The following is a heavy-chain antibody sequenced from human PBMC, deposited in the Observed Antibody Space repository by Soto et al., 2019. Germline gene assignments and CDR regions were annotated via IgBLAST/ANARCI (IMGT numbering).Heavy chain of an antibody. CDR1: GGTFSSYA. J-gene: IGHJ6*02. D-gene: IGHD6-13*01. CDR2: IIPIFGTA. CDR3: ARGGIAAASHYYYYGMDV. V-gene: IGHV1-69*13. Sequence: ASVKVSCKASGGTFSSYAISWVRQAPGQGLEWMGGIIPIFGTANYAQKFQGRVTITADESTSTAYMELSSLRSEDTAVYYCARGGIAAASHYYYYGMDVWGQGTTVTVSS.